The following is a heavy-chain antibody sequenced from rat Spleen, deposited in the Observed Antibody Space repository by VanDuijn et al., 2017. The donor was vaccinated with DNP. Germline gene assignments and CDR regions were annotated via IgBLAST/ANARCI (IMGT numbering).Heavy chain of an antibody. J-gene: IGHJ2*01. Sequence: VQLVESGGGLVQPGRSLKLSCVASGFTFSSYWMTWIRHVPGKGLEWMGVIWNTGGTRYNSALKSRLSISRDTSKSQVFLKMNSLKTEDIGTYYCARGNNGGYDYWGQGVMVTVSS. CDR1: GFTFSSYW. D-gene: IGHD1-11*01. CDR2: IWNTGGT. V-gene: IGHV2-41*01. CDR3: ARGNNGGYDY.